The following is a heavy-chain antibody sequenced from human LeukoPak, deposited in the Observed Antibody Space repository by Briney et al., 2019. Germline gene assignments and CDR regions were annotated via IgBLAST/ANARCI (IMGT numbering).Heavy chain of an antibody. V-gene: IGHV3-30*04. Sequence: GRSLRLSCAASGFTFSSYAMRWVRQAPGKGLEWVAVISYDGSNKYYADSVKGRFTISRDNSKNTLYLQMNSLRAEDTAVYYCARDLNNGIVVVPAAILSYWGQGTLVTVSS. D-gene: IGHD2-2*01. CDR2: ISYDGSNK. CDR1: GFTFSSYA. CDR3: ARDLNNGIVVVPAAILSY. J-gene: IGHJ4*02.